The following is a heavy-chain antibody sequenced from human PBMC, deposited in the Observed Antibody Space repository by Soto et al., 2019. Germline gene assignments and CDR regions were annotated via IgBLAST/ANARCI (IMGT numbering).Heavy chain of an antibody. CDR3: ARVGEVAPNAGYFQQ. CDR1: GGTFSSYA. Sequence: QVQLVQSGAEVKKPGSSVKVSCKASGGTFSSYAISWVRQAPGQGLEWMGGIIPIFGTSNYAQKFQGRVTITADESTSTAYIELSSLRSEDTAVYYCARVGEVAPNAGYFQQWGKGNLVTVSS. J-gene: IGHJ1*01. CDR2: IIPIFGTS. D-gene: IGHD3-3*01. V-gene: IGHV1-69*01.